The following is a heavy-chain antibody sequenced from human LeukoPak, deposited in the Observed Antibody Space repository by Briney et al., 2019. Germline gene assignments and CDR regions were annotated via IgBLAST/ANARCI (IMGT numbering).Heavy chain of an antibody. CDR1: GFTFSSYA. D-gene: IGHD3-10*01. J-gene: IGHJ4*02. Sequence: GRSLRLSCSASGFTFSSYAMHWVRQAPGQGLKYVSAISSNGGSTYYADSVKGRFTISRDNSKNTLYLQMSSLRAEDTAVYYCVKGQYYYGSGSYLDYWGQGTLVTVSS. V-gene: IGHV3-64D*09. CDR3: VKGQYYYGSGSYLDY. CDR2: ISSNGGST.